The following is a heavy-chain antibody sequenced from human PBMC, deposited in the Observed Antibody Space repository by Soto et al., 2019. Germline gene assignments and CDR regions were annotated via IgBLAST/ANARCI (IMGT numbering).Heavy chain of an antibody. D-gene: IGHD3-22*01. CDR1: GGTFSSYA. V-gene: IGHV1-69*01. CDR2: IIPIFGTA. Sequence: QVQMVQSGAEVKKPGSSVKVSCKASGGTFSSYAISWVRQAPGQGLEWMGGIIPIFGTANYAQKFQGRVTITADESTSTAYVELSSLRSEDTAVYYCAGASYYYDSSGSSPNYYGMDVWGQGPTVTVSS. J-gene: IGHJ6*02. CDR3: AGASYYYDSSGSSPNYYGMDV.